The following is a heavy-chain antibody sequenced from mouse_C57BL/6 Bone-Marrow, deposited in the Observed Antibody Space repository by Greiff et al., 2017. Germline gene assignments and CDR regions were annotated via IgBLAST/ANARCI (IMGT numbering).Heavy chain of an antibody. CDR3: ADAMDY. J-gene: IGHJ4*01. CDR1: GYTFTSYW. CDR2: IYPGSGST. Sequence: VKLMESGAELVKPGASVKMSCKASGYTFTSYWITWVKQRPGQGLEWIGDIYPGSGSTNYNEKFKSKATLTVDTSSSTAYMQLSSLTSEDSAVYYCADAMDYWGQGTSVTVSS. V-gene: IGHV1-55*01.